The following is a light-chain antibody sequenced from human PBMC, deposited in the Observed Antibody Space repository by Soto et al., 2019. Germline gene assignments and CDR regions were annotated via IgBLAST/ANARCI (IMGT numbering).Light chain of an antibody. J-gene: IGKJ1*01. CDR3: QKYDSAPRT. CDR2: SAS. Sequence: DTQMTQSPTSLSASVGDSVTITCRASQGINNYLAWYQQKPGKVPVLLIYSASTLKAGIPSRFSGSGAWTDFTLTISSLQPEDFATYYCQKYDSAPRTFGQGTKVDIK. V-gene: IGKV1-27*01. CDR1: QGINNY.